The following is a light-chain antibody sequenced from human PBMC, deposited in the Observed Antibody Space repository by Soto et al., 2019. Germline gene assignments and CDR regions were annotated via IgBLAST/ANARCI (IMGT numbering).Light chain of an antibody. CDR2: GNS. V-gene: IGLV1-40*01. CDR1: SSNIGAGYD. CDR3: QSYDSSLSGSDV. Sequence: QPVLTQPPSVSGAPGQRVTISCTGSSSNIGAGYDVHWYQHLPGTAPKLLIYGNSNRPSGVPDRFSGSKSGTSASLAITGLHAEDEADYYCQSYDSSLSGSDVFGTGTKLTVL. J-gene: IGLJ1*01.